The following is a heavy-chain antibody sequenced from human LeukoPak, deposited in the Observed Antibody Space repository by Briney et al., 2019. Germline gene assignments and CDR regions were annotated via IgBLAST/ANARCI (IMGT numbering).Heavy chain of an antibody. D-gene: IGHD6-19*01. Sequence: GSLRLSCAASGFTFRSNWMNWVRQAPGKGLEWVAHVQPDGSAKIYADSVKGRFTISRDNAKDSVYLQMNSLRVEDTAVYYCARDFFGWSSLGHWGQGTLVTVSS. V-gene: IGHV3-7*01. J-gene: IGHJ1*01. CDR2: VQPDGSAK. CDR3: ARDFFGWSSLGH. CDR1: GFTFRSNW.